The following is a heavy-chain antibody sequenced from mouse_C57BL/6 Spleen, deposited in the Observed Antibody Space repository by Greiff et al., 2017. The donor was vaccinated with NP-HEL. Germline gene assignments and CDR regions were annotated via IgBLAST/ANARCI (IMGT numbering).Heavy chain of an antibody. J-gene: IGHJ2*01. D-gene: IGHD1-1*01. CDR3: ATHYYGSSPLTGAY. V-gene: IGHV1-42*01. CDR1: GYSFTGYY. Sequence: VQLQQSGPELVKPGASVKISCKASGYSFTGYYMNWVKQSPEKSLEWIGEINPSTGGTTYNQKFKAKATLTVDKSSSTAYMQLKSLTSEDSAVYYCATHYYGSSPLTGAYWGQGTTLTVSS. CDR2: INPSTGGT.